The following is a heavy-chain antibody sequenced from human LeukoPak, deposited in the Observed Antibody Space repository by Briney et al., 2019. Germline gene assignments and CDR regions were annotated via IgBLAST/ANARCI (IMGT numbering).Heavy chain of an antibody. CDR3: ALGYFGFPFDI. D-gene: IGHD3-9*01. CDR1: GGSISSGGYS. Sequence: SETLSLTCAVSGGSISSGGYSWSWIRQPPGKGLEWIGYIYHSGSTYYNPSLKSRVTISVDRSKNQFSLKLSSVTAADTAVYYCALGYFGFPFDIWGQGTMVTVSS. J-gene: IGHJ3*02. V-gene: IGHV4-30-2*01. CDR2: IYHSGST.